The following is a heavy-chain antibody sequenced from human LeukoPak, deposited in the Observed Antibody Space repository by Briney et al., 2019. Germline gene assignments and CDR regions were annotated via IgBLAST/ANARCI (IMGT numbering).Heavy chain of an antibody. D-gene: IGHD3-16*01. Sequence: GGSLRLSCAASGFTFSDYYMSWIRQAPGKGLEWVSYISSSGDSIYYVDSVKGRFTISRDNAKNTLYLQMNSLRAEDSAVYYCASAYYHYYFDYWGQGILVTVSS. CDR1: GFTFSDYY. J-gene: IGHJ4*02. CDR3: ASAYYHYYFDY. CDR2: ISSSGDSI. V-gene: IGHV3-11*04.